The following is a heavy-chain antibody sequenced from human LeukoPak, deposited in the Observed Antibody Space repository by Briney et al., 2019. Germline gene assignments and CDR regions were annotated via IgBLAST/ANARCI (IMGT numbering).Heavy chain of an antibody. V-gene: IGHV3-13*01. Sequence: PGGSLRLSCAASGFTFTNYDMHWVRQATGKGLEWVSAIGIRGDTYYSGSVKGRFTISRENAENSLCLQMNSLRAEDTAVYYCARGGIRVSGIDEFDYWGQGTLVTVSS. J-gene: IGHJ4*02. CDR3: ARGGIRVSGIDEFDY. CDR1: GFTFTNYD. CDR2: IGIRGDT. D-gene: IGHD6-19*01.